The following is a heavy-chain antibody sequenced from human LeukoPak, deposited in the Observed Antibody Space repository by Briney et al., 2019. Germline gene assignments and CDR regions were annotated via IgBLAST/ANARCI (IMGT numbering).Heavy chain of an antibody. CDR1: GFTFSLYA. D-gene: IGHD3-10*01. Sequence: GGSLRLSCAASGFTFSLYAMTWVRQTPEKGLEWVSTIDGDGANTYYADSVRGRFTISRDNSKNTLSLQMTSLRADDTAVYYCATRFGLDYYYYMDGWGKGTTVTVSS. CDR3: ATRFGLDYYYYMDG. V-gene: IGHV3-23*01. CDR2: IDGDGANT. J-gene: IGHJ6*03.